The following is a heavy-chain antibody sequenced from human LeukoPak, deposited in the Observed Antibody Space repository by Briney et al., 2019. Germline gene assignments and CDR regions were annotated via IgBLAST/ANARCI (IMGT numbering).Heavy chain of an antibody. CDR1: GGSISSYY. CDR3: ARQPMNEYSSSGFDY. V-gene: IGHV4-4*09. D-gene: IGHD6-6*01. CDR2: IYTSGST. J-gene: IGHJ4*02. Sequence: SETLSLTCTVSGGSISSYYWSWIRQPPGKGLEWIGYIYTSGSTNYNPSLKSRVTISVDTSKNQFSLKLSSVTAADTAVYYCARQPMNEYSSSGFDYWGQGTLVTASS.